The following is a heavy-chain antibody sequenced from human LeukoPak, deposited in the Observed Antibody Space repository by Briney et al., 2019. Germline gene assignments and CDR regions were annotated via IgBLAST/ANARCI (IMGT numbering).Heavy chain of an antibody. Sequence: ASVKVSCKASRYTFTSYDINWVRQATGQGLEWMGWMNPNSGNTGYAQKFQGRVTMTRNTSISTAYMELSSLRSEDTAVYYCARGARGVIIGDWFDPWGQGTLVTVSS. D-gene: IGHD3-10*01. CDR3: ARGARGVIIGDWFDP. CDR2: MNPNSGNT. J-gene: IGHJ5*02. V-gene: IGHV1-8*01. CDR1: RYTFTSYD.